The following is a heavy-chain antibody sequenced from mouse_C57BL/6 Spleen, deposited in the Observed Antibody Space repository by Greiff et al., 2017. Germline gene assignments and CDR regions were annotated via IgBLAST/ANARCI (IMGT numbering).Heavy chain of an antibody. CDR3: AKGGHYGRRYPPT. D-gene: IGHD1-1*01. V-gene: IGHV1-55*01. CDR1: CYTFTSSW. CDR2: IYPGSGST. J-gene: IGHJ2*01. Sequence: VQLQQSGAELVNPGASVQMSCRASCYTFTSSWVTWVKQRPGQGLEWIGDIYPGSGSTTYNEKFKSKATLTVDTSSSPAYMQLSSLTSEDSAVYYCAKGGHYGRRYPPTRGQG.